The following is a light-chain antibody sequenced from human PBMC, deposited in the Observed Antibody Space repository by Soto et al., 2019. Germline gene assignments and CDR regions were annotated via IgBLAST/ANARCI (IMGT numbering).Light chain of an antibody. J-gene: IGKJ1*01. CDR2: GAS. CDR1: QSVSSSY. V-gene: IGKV3-20*01. Sequence: EIVLTQSPGTLSLSPGERATLSCRASQSVSSSYLAWYQQKPGQAPRLLIYGASSRATGIPDGFSGSGSGTDVTLTISRLEPEDFAVYYCQQYGSSLWTFGQGTKVEIK. CDR3: QQYGSSLWT.